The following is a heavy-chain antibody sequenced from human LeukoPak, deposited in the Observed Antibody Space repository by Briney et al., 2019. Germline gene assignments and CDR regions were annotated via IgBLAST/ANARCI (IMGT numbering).Heavy chain of an antibody. CDR3: ARDQGDILTGYFRSSVGAFDI. Sequence: SETLSLTCTVSGGSISSYYWSWIRQPPGKGLEWIGYIYYSGSTNYIPSLKSRVTISVDTSKNQFSLKLSSVTAADTAVYYCARDQGDILTGYFRSSVGAFDIWGQGTMVTVSS. CDR1: GGSISSYY. D-gene: IGHD3-9*01. J-gene: IGHJ3*02. CDR2: IYYSGST. V-gene: IGHV4-59*01.